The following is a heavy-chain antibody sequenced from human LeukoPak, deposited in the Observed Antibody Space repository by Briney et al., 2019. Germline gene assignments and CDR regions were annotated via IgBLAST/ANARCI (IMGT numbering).Heavy chain of an antibody. V-gene: IGHV4-59*08. J-gene: IGHJ4*02. Sequence: PSETLSLTCTVSGGSISSYYWSWIRQPPGKGLEWIGYIYYSGSTNYNPSLKSRVTISVDTSKNQFSLKLSSVTAADTAVYYCARSLRELVPYFDYWGQGTLVTVSS. CDR2: IYYSGST. CDR3: ARSLRELVPYFDY. CDR1: GGSISSYY. D-gene: IGHD6-6*01.